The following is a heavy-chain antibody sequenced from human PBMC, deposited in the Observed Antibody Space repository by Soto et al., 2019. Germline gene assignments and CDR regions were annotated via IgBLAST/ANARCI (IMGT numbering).Heavy chain of an antibody. D-gene: IGHD4-17*01. Sequence: EVQLVESGGGLVQPGESLRLSCVASGLTLSRHSRNWVSQAPGKGLEWVSYISSTTNSIHYADSVKGRFTVSRDNAESSVYMQMNSLRVEDTAVYYCARDVYGDYALDSWGQGTLVTVTS. V-gene: IGHV3-48*01. J-gene: IGHJ4*02. CDR3: ARDVYGDYALDS. CDR2: ISSTTNSI. CDR1: GLTLSRHS.